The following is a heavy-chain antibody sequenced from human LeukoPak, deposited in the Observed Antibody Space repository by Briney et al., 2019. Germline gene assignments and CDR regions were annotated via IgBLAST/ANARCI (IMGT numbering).Heavy chain of an antibody. D-gene: IGHD1-1*01. CDR2: TYYRSKWYN. J-gene: IGHJ4*02. CDR1: GDSVSSYSTA. CDR3: AREDDDWYESRFDY. Sequence: SQTLSLTCAISGDSVSSYSTAWNWIRQSPSSGLEWLGRTYYRSKWYNDYAVSVKRRITINPDTSKNQFSLQLNSVTPEDTAVSYCAREDDDWYESRFDYWGQGTLVTVSS. V-gene: IGHV6-1*01.